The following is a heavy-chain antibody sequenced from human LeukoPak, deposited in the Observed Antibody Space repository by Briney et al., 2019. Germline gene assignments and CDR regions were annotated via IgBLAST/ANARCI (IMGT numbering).Heavy chain of an antibody. V-gene: IGHV4-4*07. Sequence: SETLSLTCTVSGDSIGRYYWNWIRQPAGKGLEWIGRISASGGTNYNPSLKSRVTMSVDRSRNRFPLRLSSVTAADTGVFYCARGGYCDGSGCYLGYYYYYYMDVWGKGTTVTVSS. CDR1: GDSIGRYY. J-gene: IGHJ6*03. CDR3: ARGGYCDGSGCYLGYYYYYYMDV. D-gene: IGHD2-15*01. CDR2: ISASGGT.